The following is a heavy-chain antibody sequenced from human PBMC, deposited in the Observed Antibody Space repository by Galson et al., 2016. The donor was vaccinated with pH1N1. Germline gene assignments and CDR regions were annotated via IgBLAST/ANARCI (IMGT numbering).Heavy chain of an antibody. V-gene: IGHV3-73*01. J-gene: IGHJ5*02. Sequence: CAASGFTFSGSAMHWVRQASGKGLEWVGRIRSKADSYATAYAASVEGRFTISRDDSKNTAYLQMNSLKTEDTAVYYCTRPNSGSYEEFWFDPWGQGTLVTVSS. D-gene: IGHD1-26*01. CDR3: TRPNSGSYEEFWFDP. CDR2: IRSKADSYAT. CDR1: GFTFSGSA.